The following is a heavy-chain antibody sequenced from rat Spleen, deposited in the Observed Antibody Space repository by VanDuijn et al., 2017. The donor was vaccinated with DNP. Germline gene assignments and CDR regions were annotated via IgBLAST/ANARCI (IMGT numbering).Heavy chain of an antibody. CDR3: ARWYNYFDY. V-gene: IGHV3-3*01. Sequence: EVQLQESGPGLVKPSQSLSLTCSVTGYSITSNYWGWIRKFPENKLEWMGYINNAGSTNYNPSLKSRISVTRDTSKNQFFLQLNSVTTEDTATYYCARWYNYFDYWGQGVMVTVSS. CDR1: GYSITSNY. CDR2: INNAGST. J-gene: IGHJ2*01. D-gene: IGHD1-5*01.